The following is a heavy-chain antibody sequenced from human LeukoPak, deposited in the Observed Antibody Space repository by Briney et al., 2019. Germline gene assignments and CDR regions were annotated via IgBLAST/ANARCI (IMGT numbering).Heavy chain of an antibody. CDR3: TRDLVRDGYTYWDAYWFFDL. Sequence: PGGSLSLSCAVSGFTASGFRFTKNSMSWVRQAPGKGLDWVASIREDGSEKYYVDSVKGRFTISRDNAKNSPFLQMHSLRAEDTAVYFCTRDLVRDGYTYWDAYWFFDLWGRGTLVTVS. J-gene: IGHJ2*01. CDR2: IREDGSEK. CDR1: GFTASGFRFTKNS. D-gene: IGHD5-24*01. V-gene: IGHV3-7*04.